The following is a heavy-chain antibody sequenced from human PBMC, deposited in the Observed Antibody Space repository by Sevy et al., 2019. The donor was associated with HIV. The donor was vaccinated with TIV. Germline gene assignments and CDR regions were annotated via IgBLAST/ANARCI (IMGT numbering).Heavy chain of an antibody. Sequence: SETLSLTCTVSGGSISSGDYYWTWIRQSPGKGLEWIGYIYYSGTTYYNPSLKSRVTISVDTSKNQSYLRLSSVTAAETAVYYCARYCISTRPHNWFDPWGQGTLVTVSS. CDR3: ARYCISTRPHNWFDP. CDR2: IYYSGTT. V-gene: IGHV4-30-4*01. CDR1: GGSISSGDYY. D-gene: IGHD2-2*01. J-gene: IGHJ5*02.